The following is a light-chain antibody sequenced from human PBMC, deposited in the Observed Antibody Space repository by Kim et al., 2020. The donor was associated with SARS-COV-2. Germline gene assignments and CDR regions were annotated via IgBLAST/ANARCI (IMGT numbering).Light chain of an antibody. J-gene: IGLJ3*02. V-gene: IGLV3-21*04. CDR3: QVWDSRSDHPV. CDR1: NIGSKS. Sequence: LTQPPSVSVAPGKTARITCGGNNIGSKSVHWYQQKPGQAPVLVIYYDSDRPSGIPERFSGSNSGNTATLTISRVEAGDEADYYCQVWDSRSDHPVFGG. CDR2: YDS.